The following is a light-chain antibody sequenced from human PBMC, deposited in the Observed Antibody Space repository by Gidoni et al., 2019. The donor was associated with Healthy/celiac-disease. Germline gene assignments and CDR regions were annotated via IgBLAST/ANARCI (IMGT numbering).Light chain of an antibody. Sequence: EIVLTQSPGTLSLSPGERATLSCRASQSVSSSYLAWYQQKPGQAPRLLIYGASSRATGIPDRFSGSGSGIDFTLTISRLEPEDFAVYYCQQYGSSLPWTFGQXTKVEIK. V-gene: IGKV3-20*01. CDR1: QSVSSSY. CDR3: QQYGSSLPWT. CDR2: GAS. J-gene: IGKJ1*01.